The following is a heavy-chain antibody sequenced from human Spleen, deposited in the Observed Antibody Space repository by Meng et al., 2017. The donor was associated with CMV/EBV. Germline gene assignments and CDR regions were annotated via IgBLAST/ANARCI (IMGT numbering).Heavy chain of an antibody. CDR2: ISKSSSYI. J-gene: IGHJ3*02. V-gene: IGHV3-21*01. Sequence: GESLKISCAASGFTFSNYSMNWVRQAPGKGLERVSCISKSSSYIYYADSLKGRFTMSRDNAENSLSLQMNSLRAEDTAVYYCARDSVVTIFGVVTTKGGFDIWGQGTMVTVSS. CDR3: ARDSVVTIFGVVTTKGGFDI. CDR1: GFTFSNYS. D-gene: IGHD3-3*01.